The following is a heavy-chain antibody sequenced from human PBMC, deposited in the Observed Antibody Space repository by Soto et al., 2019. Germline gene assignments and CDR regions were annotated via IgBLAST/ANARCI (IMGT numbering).Heavy chain of an antibody. J-gene: IGHJ6*02. D-gene: IGHD1-1*01. CDR1: GGSFSGYY. Sequence: SETLSLTCAVYGGSFSGYYWSWIRQPPGKGLEWIGEINHSGSTNYNPSLKSRVTISVDTSKNQFSLKLSSVTAADTAVYYCAMGTKEYGMGVWVQGTTVTVS. CDR3: AMGTKEYGMGV. V-gene: IGHV4-34*01. CDR2: INHSGST.